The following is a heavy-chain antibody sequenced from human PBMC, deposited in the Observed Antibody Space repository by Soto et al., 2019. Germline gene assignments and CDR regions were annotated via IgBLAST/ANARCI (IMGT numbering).Heavy chain of an antibody. CDR3: ATNDPKGDWFDP. Sequence: GSLRISCAASGFTFSSYEMNWVRPAPGKGLEWVSYISSSGSTIYYADSVKGRFTISRDNAKNSLYLQMNSLRAEDTAVYYCATNDPKGDWFDPWGQGTLVTVSS. CDR1: GFTFSSYE. CDR2: ISSSGSTI. J-gene: IGHJ5*02. V-gene: IGHV3-48*03.